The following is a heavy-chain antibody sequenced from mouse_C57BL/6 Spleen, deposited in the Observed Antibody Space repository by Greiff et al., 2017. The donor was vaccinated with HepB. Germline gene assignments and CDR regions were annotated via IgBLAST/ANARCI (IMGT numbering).Heavy chain of an antibody. CDR1: GYTFTDYE. V-gene: IGHV1-15*01. D-gene: IGHD1-1*01. CDR3: TRGEVTTVVAKRYFDV. CDR2: IDPETGGT. Sequence: VQLQQSGAELVRPGASVTLSCKASGYTFTDYEMHWVKQTPVHGLEWIGAIDPETGGTAYNQKFKGKAILTADKSSSTAYMELRSLTSEDSAVYYCTRGEVTTVVAKRYFDVWGTGTTVTVSS. J-gene: IGHJ1*03.